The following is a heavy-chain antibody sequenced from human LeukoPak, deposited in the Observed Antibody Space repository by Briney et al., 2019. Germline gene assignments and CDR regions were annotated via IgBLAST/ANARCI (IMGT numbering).Heavy chain of an antibody. Sequence: GGSLRLSCAASGFTFSTYAMHWVRQAPGKGLEWVALISYDGSNKYYADSVKGRFTISRDNSKNTLYLQMNSLRAEDTAVYYCASIVVVVAATDDGWGQGTLVTVSS. CDR1: GFTFSTYA. CDR3: ASIVVVVAATDDG. V-gene: IGHV3-30-3*01. D-gene: IGHD2-15*01. CDR2: ISYDGSNK. J-gene: IGHJ4*02.